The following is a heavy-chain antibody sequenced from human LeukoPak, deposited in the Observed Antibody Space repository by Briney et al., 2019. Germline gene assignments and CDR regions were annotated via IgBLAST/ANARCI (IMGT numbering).Heavy chain of an antibody. CDR2: ISGSGGST. Sequence: GGSLRLSCAASGFTFDDYGMSWVRHAPGKGLEWVSAISGSGGSTYYADSVKGRFTISRDNSKNALYLQMNSLRAEDTAVYYCAKLLWFGELLSPDDYWGQGTLVTVSS. V-gene: IGHV3-23*01. J-gene: IGHJ4*02. CDR3: AKLLWFGELLSPDDY. CDR1: GFTFDDYG. D-gene: IGHD3-10*01.